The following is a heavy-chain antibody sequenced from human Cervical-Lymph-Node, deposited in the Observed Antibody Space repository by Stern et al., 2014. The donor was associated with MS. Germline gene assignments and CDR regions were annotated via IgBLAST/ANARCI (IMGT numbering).Heavy chain of an antibody. D-gene: IGHD3-3*01. CDR3: ARASPYDFWSGYFDY. Sequence: EVQLVESGGGLVQPGGSLRLSCAASGFTFSSYWMHWVRQAPGQGLVWVSRINSDGSSTSYADSVKGRFTISRDNAKNTLYLQMNSLRAEDTAVYYCARASPYDFWSGYFDYWGQGTLVTVSS. J-gene: IGHJ4*02. CDR1: GFTFSSYW. CDR2: INSDGSST. V-gene: IGHV3-74*02.